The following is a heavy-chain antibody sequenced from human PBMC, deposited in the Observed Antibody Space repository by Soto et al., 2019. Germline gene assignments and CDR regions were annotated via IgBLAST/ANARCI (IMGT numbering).Heavy chain of an antibody. Sequence: SETLSLTCAVYGGSFSGYYWSWIRQPPGKGLEWIGEINHSGSTNYNPSLKSRVTISVDTSKNQFSLKLSSVTAADTAVYYCTSKGYYYYYGMDVWGQGTTVTVSS. CDR1: GGSFSGYY. CDR3: TSKGYYYYYGMDV. CDR2: INHSGST. D-gene: IGHD6-13*01. V-gene: IGHV4-34*01. J-gene: IGHJ6*02.